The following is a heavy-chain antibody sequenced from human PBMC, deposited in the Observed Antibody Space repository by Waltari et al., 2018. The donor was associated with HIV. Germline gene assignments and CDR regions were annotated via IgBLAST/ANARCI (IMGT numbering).Heavy chain of an antibody. J-gene: IGHJ6*02. V-gene: IGHV3-7*01. CDR1: GFTFSSYW. D-gene: IGHD3-10*01. CDR3: ARDPHLLWFGESISSLGYYYGMDV. CDR2: IKQDGSEK. Sequence: EVQLVESGGGLVQPGGSLRLSCAASGFTFSSYWMSWVRQAPGKGLEWVANIKQDGSEKYYVDSVKGRFTISRDNAKNSLYLQMNSLRAEDTAVYYCARDPHLLWFGESISSLGYYYGMDVWGQGTTVTVSS.